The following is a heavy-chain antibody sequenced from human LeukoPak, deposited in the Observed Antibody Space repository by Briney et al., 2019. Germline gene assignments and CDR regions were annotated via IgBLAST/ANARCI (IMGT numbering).Heavy chain of an antibody. D-gene: IGHD3-16*01. J-gene: IGHJ4*02. CDR3: ARHYVFVSGGSSFDY. CDR2: IYSSGST. Sequence: PSETLSLTCTVSGGSISGYYWSWIRQPPGKGLEWIGYIYSSGSTNYNPSLKSRITMSLDTSKNQFSLNLNSVTAADTAVYYCARHYVFVSGGSSFDYWGQGTLVTVSS. CDR1: GGSISGYY. V-gene: IGHV4-59*08.